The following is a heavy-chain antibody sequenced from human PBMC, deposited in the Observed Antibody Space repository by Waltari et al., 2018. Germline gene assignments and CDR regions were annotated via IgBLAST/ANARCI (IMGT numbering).Heavy chain of an antibody. D-gene: IGHD3-10*01. CDR2: ISGSGGGT. J-gene: IGHJ6*02. Sequence: VQLLESGGALVQPGASLRLSCAASGFTFSHFAMSWVRQAPGKGLEWVSSISGSGGGTYYADSVKGRFTISRGNSESSLYLQMDSLRFDDSALYFCAKSRYIAIDLPMDYYYGMDVWGLGTTVTVSS. CDR3: AKSRYIAIDLPMDYYYGMDV. CDR1: GFTFSHFA. V-gene: IGHV3-23*01.